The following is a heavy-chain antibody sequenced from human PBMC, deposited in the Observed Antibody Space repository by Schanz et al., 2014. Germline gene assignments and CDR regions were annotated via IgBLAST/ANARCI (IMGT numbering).Heavy chain of an antibody. CDR2: ITYDGSNT. D-gene: IGHD2-2*01. CDR1: GFTMITYA. Sequence: QVQLVESGGRVVQPGRSLRLSCAASGFTMITYAMHWVRQPPGKGLEWVAIITYDGSNTYHANSMKGRFTISRDNSKNTLHLQMNRLRAEETAVYYCIRGDIMIVPVAHFWGQGARVTVSS. J-gene: IGHJ4*02. CDR3: IRGDIMIVPVAHF. V-gene: IGHV3-30*04.